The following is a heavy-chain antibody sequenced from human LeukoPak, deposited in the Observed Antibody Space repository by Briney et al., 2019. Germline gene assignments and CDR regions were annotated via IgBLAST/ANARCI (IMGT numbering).Heavy chain of an antibody. CDR3: ARADFIDAGPYLIGP. Sequence: ASVTVSCMTSGYSFTDYYIHWVRQAPGQGLAWMGWINTKSGRTSSARKFQGRVTMTRDPSITTVYMDMAWLTSDDTAIYFCARADFIDAGPYLIGPWGQGTLVTVSS. D-gene: IGHD3-3*01. CDR2: INTKSGRT. J-gene: IGHJ5*02. CDR1: GYSFTDYY. V-gene: IGHV1-2*02.